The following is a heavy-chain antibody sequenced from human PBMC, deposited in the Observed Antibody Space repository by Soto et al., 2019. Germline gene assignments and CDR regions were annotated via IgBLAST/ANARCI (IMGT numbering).Heavy chain of an antibody. CDR1: GGTFSSYX. V-gene: IGHV1-69*06. CDR2: IIPIFGTA. CDR3: ARGMRSGYYYVPNWFDP. J-gene: IGHJ5*02. D-gene: IGHD3-22*01. Sequence: SVKVSCKAAGGTFSSYXISWVRXAPGQGLEWMGGIIPIFGTANYAQKFQGRVTITADKSTSTAYMELSSLRSEDTAVYYCARGMRSGYYYVPNWFDPWGQGTLVTVSS.